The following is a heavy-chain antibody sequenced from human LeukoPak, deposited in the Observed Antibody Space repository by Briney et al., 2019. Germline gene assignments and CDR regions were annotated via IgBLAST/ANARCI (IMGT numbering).Heavy chain of an antibody. CDR3: ARDRSEYSYVYYGMDV. Sequence: GGSLRLSCAASGFTVSSEYMSWVRQAPGKGLEWVSSISSSSSYIYYADSVKGRFTISRDNAKNSLYLQMNSLRAEDTAVYYCARDRSEYSYVYYGMDVWGQGTTVTVSS. J-gene: IGHJ6*02. CDR2: ISSSSSYI. V-gene: IGHV3-21*01. D-gene: IGHD5-18*01. CDR1: GFTVSSEY.